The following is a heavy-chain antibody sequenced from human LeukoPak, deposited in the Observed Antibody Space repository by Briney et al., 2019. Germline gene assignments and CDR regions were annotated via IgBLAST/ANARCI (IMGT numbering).Heavy chain of an antibody. CDR1: GGSISSSSHY. CDR3: HFKYCSSSTCFYYFDY. Sequence: SETLSLTCTVSGGSISSSSHYWGWIRQPPGKGLEWIGSIYYSGITYYNPSLRSRVTISVDTSKNQFSLKLSSVTATDTAVYYCHFKYCSSSTCFYYFDYWGQGTLVTVSS. V-gene: IGHV4-39*01. J-gene: IGHJ4*02. D-gene: IGHD2-2*01. CDR2: IYYSGIT.